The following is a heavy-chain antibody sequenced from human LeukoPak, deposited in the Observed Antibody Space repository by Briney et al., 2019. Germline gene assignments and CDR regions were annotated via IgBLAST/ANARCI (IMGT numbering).Heavy chain of an antibody. CDR3: ARRAVNYLGDYYYMDV. D-gene: IGHD1-7*01. V-gene: IGHV1-69*02. Sequence: SVKVSCKAARDTFSSYTISWVRQAPGQGLEWMGRIIPILGIANYAEKFQGRVTITADKSTSTAYMELSSLRSEDTAVYYCARRAVNYLGDYYYMDVWGKGTTVTVSS. J-gene: IGHJ6*03. CDR1: RDTFSSYT. CDR2: IIPILGIA.